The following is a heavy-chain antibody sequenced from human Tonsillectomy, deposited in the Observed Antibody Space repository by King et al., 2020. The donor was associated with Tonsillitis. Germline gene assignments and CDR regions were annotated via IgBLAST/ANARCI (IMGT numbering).Heavy chain of an antibody. CDR3: VREGYSYDNSFYFMDV. V-gene: IGHV3-74*01. D-gene: IGHD5-12*01. CDR1: GFTFSSYW. J-gene: IGHJ6*03. Sequence: VQLVESGGGLVQPGGSLRLSCAASGFTFSSYWMHWVRQAPGKGLVWVSRIDNDGSTTSYADSVKGRFTISRDNAKNTLYLQMNSLRAEDTAVFYCVREGYSYDNSFYFMDVWGNGTTVTVSS. CDR2: IDNDGSTT.